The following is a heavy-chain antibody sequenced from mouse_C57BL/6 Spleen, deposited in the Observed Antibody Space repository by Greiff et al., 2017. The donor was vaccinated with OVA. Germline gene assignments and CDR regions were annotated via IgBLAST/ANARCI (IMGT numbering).Heavy chain of an antibody. CDR3: APGVVADYYAMDY. D-gene: IGHD1-1*01. CDR2: IYPGSGNT. Sequence: VQLQQSGAELVRPGASVKLSCKASGYTFTDYYINCVKQRPGQGLEWIARIYPGSGNTYYNEKFKGKATLTAEKSSSTAYMQLSSLTSEDSAVYFCAPGVVADYYAMDYWGQGTSVTVSS. V-gene: IGHV1-76*01. J-gene: IGHJ4*01. CDR1: GYTFTDYY.